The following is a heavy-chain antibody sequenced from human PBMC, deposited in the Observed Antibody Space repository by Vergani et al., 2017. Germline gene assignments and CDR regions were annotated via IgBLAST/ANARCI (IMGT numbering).Heavy chain of an antibody. J-gene: IGHJ3*02. Sequence: QVQLVESGGGVVQPGGSLRLSCIASGFNFRIYGMHWVRQAPGKGLEWVAFIRYDGSKRFYGDSVRGRFTISRDISKNTLFLHMNSLRPEDTAVYYCAKVGRSEVAGTFGAFDIWGQGTMVTVSS. CDR3: AKVGRSEVAGTFGAFDI. V-gene: IGHV3-30*02. CDR2: IRYDGSKR. CDR1: GFNFRIYG. D-gene: IGHD6-19*01.